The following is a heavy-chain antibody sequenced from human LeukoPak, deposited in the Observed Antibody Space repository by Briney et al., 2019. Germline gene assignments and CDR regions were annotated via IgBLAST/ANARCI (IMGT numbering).Heavy chain of an antibody. CDR1: GGSISSYY. J-gene: IGHJ6*03. D-gene: IGHD2-2*01. CDR2: IYTSGST. V-gene: IGHV4-4*07. CDR3: ARGGPYCSSTSCPRYYYYYMDV. Sequence: SETLSLTCTVSGGSISSYYWSWIRQPAGKGLGWIGRIYTSGSTNYNPSLKSRVTMSVDTSKNQFSLKLSSVTAADTAVYYCARGGPYCSSTSCPRYYYYYMDVWGKGTTVTVSS.